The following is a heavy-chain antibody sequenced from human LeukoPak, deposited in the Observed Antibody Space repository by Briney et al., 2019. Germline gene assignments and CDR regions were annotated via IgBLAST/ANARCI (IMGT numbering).Heavy chain of an antibody. CDR3: AKDHDDYVWGSYRSGYYFDY. CDR1: GFSFSTYG. J-gene: IGHJ4*02. V-gene: IGHV3-33*06. D-gene: IGHD3-16*02. CDR2: VSYDGSKQ. Sequence: SGGSLRLSCAASGFSFSTYGMFWVRQTPGKGLEWVGVVSYDGSKQYYADSVKGRFTISRDNSKNTLYLQMNSLRAEDTAVYYCAKDHDDYVWGSYRSGYYFDYWGQGTLVTVSS.